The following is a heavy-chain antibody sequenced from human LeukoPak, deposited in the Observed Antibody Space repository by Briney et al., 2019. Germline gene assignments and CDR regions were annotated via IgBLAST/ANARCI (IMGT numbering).Heavy chain of an antibody. CDR1: GFTFGSYW. D-gene: IGHD6-13*01. V-gene: IGHV3-7*01. J-gene: IGHJ4*02. CDR2: IKQDGSEK. Sequence: PGGSLSLSCAASGFTFGSYWMSWVRQAPGKGLEWVANIKQDGSEKYYVDSVKGRFTISRDNAKNSLYLQMNSLRAEDTAVYYCAKGRYPPFSYSSSWYIDYWGQGTLVTVSS. CDR3: AKGRYPPFSYSSSWYIDY.